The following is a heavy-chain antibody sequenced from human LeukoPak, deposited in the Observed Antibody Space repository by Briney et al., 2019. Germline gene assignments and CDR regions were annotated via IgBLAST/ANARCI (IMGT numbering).Heavy chain of an antibody. V-gene: IGHV4-4*02. CDR2: IYHSGST. J-gene: IGHJ2*01. CDR1: GGSISSSNW. CDR3: ARRPTVTPVLYWYFDL. Sequence: SETLSLTCAVSGGSISSSNWWSWIRQPPGKGLEWIGYIYHSGSTYYNPSLKSRVTISVDRSKNQFSLKLSSVTAADTAVYYCARRPTVTPVLYWYFDLWGRGTLVTVSS. D-gene: IGHD4-17*01.